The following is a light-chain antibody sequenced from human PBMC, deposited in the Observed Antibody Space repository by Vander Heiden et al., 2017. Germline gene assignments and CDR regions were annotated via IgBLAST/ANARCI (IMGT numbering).Light chain of an antibody. CDR2: KDS. V-gene: IGLV3-25*03. CDR3: QSADSSGTYV. J-gene: IGLJ1*01. Sequence: SYELTQPPPVSVSPGQTARITCAVDALPKQYAYWYQQKPGQAPVLVIYKDSERPSGIPERFSGSSSGTTVTLTISGVQAEDEADYYCQSADSSGTYVFGTGTKVTVL. CDR1: ALPKQY.